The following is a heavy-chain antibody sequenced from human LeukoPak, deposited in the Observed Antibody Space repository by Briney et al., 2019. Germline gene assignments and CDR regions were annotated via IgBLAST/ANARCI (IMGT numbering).Heavy chain of an antibody. CDR2: ISAYNGNT. Sequence: ASVKVSCKASGYTFTSYGISWVRQAPGQRLEWMGWISAYNGNTNYAQKLQGRVTMTTDTSTSTAYMELRSLRSDDTAVYYCARDYCSSTSCHFDYWGQGTLVTVSS. V-gene: IGHV1-18*01. CDR1: GYTFTSYG. J-gene: IGHJ4*02. D-gene: IGHD2-2*01. CDR3: ARDYCSSTSCHFDY.